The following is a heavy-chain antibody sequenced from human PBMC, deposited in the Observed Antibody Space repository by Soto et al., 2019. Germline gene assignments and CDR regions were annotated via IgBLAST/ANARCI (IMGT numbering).Heavy chain of an antibody. Sequence: SVKVSCKASGGTFSSYAISWVRQAPGQGLEWMGGIIPIFGTANYAQKFQGRVTITADESTSTAYMELSSLRSEDTALYYCAKGPFPGRRSGGWYFHYFDYWGQGTLVTVSS. CDR1: GGTFSSYA. D-gene: IGHD6-19*01. CDR2: IIPIFGTA. J-gene: IGHJ4*02. CDR3: AKGPFPGRRSGGWYFHYFDY. V-gene: IGHV1-69*13.